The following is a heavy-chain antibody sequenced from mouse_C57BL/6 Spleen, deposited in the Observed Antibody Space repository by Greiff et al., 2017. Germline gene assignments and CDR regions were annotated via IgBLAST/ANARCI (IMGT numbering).Heavy chain of an antibody. Sequence: QVQLQQSGAELAKPGASVKLSCKASGYTITSYWMHWVKQRPGQGLEWIGYINPRNGYTKYNQKFKGKATLTADKSSSTAYMQLSSLTYEDSAVYYCSPYYSKRGYWGQGTTLTVSS. CDR2: INPRNGYT. D-gene: IGHD2-5*01. J-gene: IGHJ2*01. CDR1: GYTITSYW. V-gene: IGHV1-7*01. CDR3: SPYYSKRGY.